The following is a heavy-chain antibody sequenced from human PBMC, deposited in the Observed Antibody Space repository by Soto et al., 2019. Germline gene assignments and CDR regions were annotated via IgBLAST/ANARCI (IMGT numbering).Heavy chain of an antibody. V-gene: IGHV4-34*01. Sequence: QVQLQQWGAGLLKPSETLSLTCAVYGGSFSGYYWSWIRQPPGKGLEWIGEINHSGNTNYNPSLKSRVTISVDTSKNQFSLNLRSVTAADTAVYYCARASRFYPWGQGTLVTVSS. CDR3: ARASRFYP. J-gene: IGHJ5*02. CDR1: GGSFSGYY. CDR2: INHSGNT.